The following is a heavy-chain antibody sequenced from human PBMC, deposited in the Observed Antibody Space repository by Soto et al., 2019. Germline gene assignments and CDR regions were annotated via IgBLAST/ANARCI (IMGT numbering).Heavy chain of an antibody. CDR2: ISAYNGNT. CDR3: ARSAGYYCSGGSCYSYY. Sequence: AAVKVSCKASGYTFTRYGISWVRQAPGQGLEWMGWISAYNGNTNYAQKLQGRVTMTTDTSTSTAYMELRSLRSDDTAVYYCARSAGYYCSGGSCYSYYWGQGTLVTVSS. CDR1: GYTFTRYG. J-gene: IGHJ4*02. V-gene: IGHV1-18*01. D-gene: IGHD2-15*01.